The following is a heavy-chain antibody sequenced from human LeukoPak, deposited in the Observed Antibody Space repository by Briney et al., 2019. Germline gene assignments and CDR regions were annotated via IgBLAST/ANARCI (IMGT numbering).Heavy chain of an antibody. D-gene: IGHD1-26*01. V-gene: IGHV3-21*01. CDR3: ARCGSKSALDYMDV. J-gene: IGHJ6*03. CDR1: GFTFSSYS. Sequence: PGGSLRLSCAASGFTFSSYSMNWVRQAPGKGLEWVSSISSSSGYIYYADSVKGRFTISRDNAKNSLYLQMNSLRAEDAAVYYCARCGSKSALDYMDVWGKGTTVTVSS. CDR2: ISSSSGYI.